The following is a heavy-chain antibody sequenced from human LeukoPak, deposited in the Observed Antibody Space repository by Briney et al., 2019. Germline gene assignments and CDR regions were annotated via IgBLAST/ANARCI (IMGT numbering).Heavy chain of an antibody. CDR2: IVPVIGVA. Sequence: SVKVSCKAPGDTLITHYISWVRQAPGQGLEWLGRIVPVIGVATYAQSLQGRVIVTADRSTNTAYLELSSLRFEDSAVYFCARHSSRGHYYDFDFWGHGSLVTVSS. D-gene: IGHD3-22*01. J-gene: IGHJ4*01. CDR3: ARHSSRGHYYDFDF. CDR1: GDTLITHY. V-gene: IGHV1-69*02.